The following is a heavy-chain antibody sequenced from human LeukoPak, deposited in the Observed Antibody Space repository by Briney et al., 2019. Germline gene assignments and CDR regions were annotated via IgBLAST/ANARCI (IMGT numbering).Heavy chain of an antibody. CDR2: IYYSGNT. D-gene: IGHD5-12*01. CDR1: GGSISSSSHY. Sequence: PSETLSLTCTVSGGSISSSSHYWGWIRQPPGKGLEWIGSIYYSGNTYYNPSLKSRATISVDTSENQFSLKLTSVTAADTAVYYCARDREPIRAYYYGMDVWGQGTTVTVSS. V-gene: IGHV4-39*07. CDR3: ARDREPIRAYYYGMDV. J-gene: IGHJ6*02.